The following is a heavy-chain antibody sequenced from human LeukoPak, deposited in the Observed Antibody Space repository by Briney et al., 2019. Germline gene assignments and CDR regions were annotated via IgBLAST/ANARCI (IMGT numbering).Heavy chain of an antibody. CDR3: ARGAAGYSYG. Sequence: PETLSLTCTVSGGSISSYYWSWIRQPPGKGLEWIGHTYYSGSTNYNPSLKSRVTISIDTSKNQFSLRLSSVTAADTAVYYCARGAAGYSYGWGQGTLVTVSS. V-gene: IGHV4-59*01. CDR1: GGSISSYY. CDR2: TYYSGST. J-gene: IGHJ4*02. D-gene: IGHD5-18*01.